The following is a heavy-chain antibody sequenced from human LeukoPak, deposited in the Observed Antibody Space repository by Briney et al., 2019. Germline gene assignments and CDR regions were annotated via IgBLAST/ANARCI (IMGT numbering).Heavy chain of an antibody. CDR1: GFTFSNYD. D-gene: IGHD1-26*01. CDR3: AKRNSGNYFDD. Sequence: GGSLRLSCAASGFTFSNYDMHWVRQAPGKGLEWVAVIWYDGSNKYYADSVKDRFTLSRDNSKNTLYLQMNSLRAEDTAVYYCAKRNSGNYFDDWGQGSLVTVSS. J-gene: IGHJ4*02. CDR2: IWYDGSNK. V-gene: IGHV3-33*06.